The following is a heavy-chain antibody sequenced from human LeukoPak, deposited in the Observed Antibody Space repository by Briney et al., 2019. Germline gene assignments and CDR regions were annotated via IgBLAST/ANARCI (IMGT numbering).Heavy chain of an antibody. Sequence: GGSLRLSCAASGFTFSNAWMSWVRQAPGKGLEGVGRIKSKTDGGTTDYAAPVKGRFTISRDDSKNTLYLQMNSLKTEDTAVYYCTTRSAYIAAATAWGQGTLVTVSS. J-gene: IGHJ5*02. CDR1: GFTFSNAW. CDR3: TTRSAYIAAATA. D-gene: IGHD6-13*01. CDR2: IKSKTDGGTT. V-gene: IGHV3-15*01.